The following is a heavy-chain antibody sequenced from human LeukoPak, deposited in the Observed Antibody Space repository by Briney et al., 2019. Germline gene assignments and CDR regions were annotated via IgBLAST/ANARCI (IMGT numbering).Heavy chain of an antibody. CDR3: ARGQRITMIVVVITTFFDY. J-gene: IGHJ4*02. D-gene: IGHD3-22*01. CDR2: INHSGST. V-gene: IGHV4-34*01. Sequence: SETLSLTCAVYGGSFSGYYWSWIRQPPGKGLEWIGEINHSGSTNYNPSLKSRVTISVDTSKNQFSLKLSSVTAADAAVYYCARGQRITMIVVVITTFFDYWGQGTLVTVSS. CDR1: GGSFSGYY.